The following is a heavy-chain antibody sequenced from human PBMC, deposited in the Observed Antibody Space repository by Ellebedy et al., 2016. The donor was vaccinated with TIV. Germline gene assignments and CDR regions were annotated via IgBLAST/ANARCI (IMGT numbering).Heavy chain of an antibody. CDR2: INPNSGGT. J-gene: IGHJ4*02. CDR1: GYTFTGYY. Sequence: ASVKVSXXASGYTFTGYYMHWVRQAPGQGLEWMGWINPNSGGTNYAQKFQGRVTMTRDTSISTAYMELSRLRSDDTAVYYCARAGSGLAAAGQPHRYWGQGTLVTVSS. CDR3: ARAGSGLAAAGQPHRY. D-gene: IGHD6-13*01. V-gene: IGHV1-2*02.